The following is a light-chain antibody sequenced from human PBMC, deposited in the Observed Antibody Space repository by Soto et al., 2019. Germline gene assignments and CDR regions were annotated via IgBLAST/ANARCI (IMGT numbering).Light chain of an antibody. V-gene: IGKV1-5*03. Sequence: DIQMTQSPSTLSASVGDRLTITCRVSQSISSWLAWYQQXPGKATKLLIYKASTLESGVPSNFSGSVSGTEFTHTISSLQPEDFATYYCQQYNAYPWTFGQGNKV. J-gene: IGKJ1*01. CDR1: QSISSW. CDR3: QQYNAYPWT. CDR2: KAS.